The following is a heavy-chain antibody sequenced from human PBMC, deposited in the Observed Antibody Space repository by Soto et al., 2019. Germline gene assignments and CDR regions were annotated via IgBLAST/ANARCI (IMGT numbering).Heavy chain of an antibody. CDR2: IKSNPDGGTT. D-gene: IGHD3-10*01. CDR3: TRLYGV. J-gene: IGHJ6*02. V-gene: IGHV3-15*07. CDR1: GLTFSNTW. Sequence: EVQLVESGGGFVKPGGSLRLSCAASGLTFSNTWLNWVRQCPVRGLEWVGRIKSNPDGGTTDYAAPVKGRFTISRDDSKNTMYLEMDSLKTEDTAVYYCTRLYGVWGQGTTVTVSS.